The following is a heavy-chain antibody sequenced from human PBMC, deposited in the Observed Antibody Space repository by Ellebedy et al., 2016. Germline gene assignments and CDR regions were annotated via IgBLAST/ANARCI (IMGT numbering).Heavy chain of an antibody. CDR2: IGTTISTV. D-gene: IGHD1-1*01. J-gene: IGHJ4*02. Sequence: GESLKISCEASGFTFGTYSMNWVRQAPGKGLEWISYIGTTISTVYYADSVKGRFTISRDNAENSLFLQMSSLRAEDTAVYYCARGTPVVHLRDYWGQGTLVTVSS. V-gene: IGHV3-48*04. CDR1: GFTFGTYS. CDR3: ARGTPVVHLRDY.